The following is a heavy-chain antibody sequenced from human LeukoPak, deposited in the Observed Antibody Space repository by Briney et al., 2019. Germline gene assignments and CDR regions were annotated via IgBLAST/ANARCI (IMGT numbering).Heavy chain of an antibody. CDR2: INPNSGGT. D-gene: IGHD3-3*01. CDR1: GYTFTGYY. V-gene: IGHV1-2*02. J-gene: IGHJ4*02. CDR3: ARAGDYDFWSEYY. Sequence: ASVKVSCKASGYTFTGYYMHWVRQAPGQGLEWMGWINPNSGGTNYAQKFQGRVTMTRDTSISTAYMELSRLRSDDTAVYYCARAGDYDFWSEYYWGQGTLVTVSS.